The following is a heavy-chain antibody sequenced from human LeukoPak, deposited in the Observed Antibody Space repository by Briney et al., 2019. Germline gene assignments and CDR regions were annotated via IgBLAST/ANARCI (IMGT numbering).Heavy chain of an antibody. CDR2: ISYDGSNK. CDR1: GFTFSGSG. Sequence: GGSLRLSCAASGFTFSGSGMHWVRQAPGKGLEWVAVISYDGSNKYYAGSVKGRFTISRDNSKNTLYLQMNSLRAEDTAVYYCAKDTGFDTYAAFDMWGQGTMVTVSS. J-gene: IGHJ3*02. D-gene: IGHD3-16*01. CDR3: AKDTGFDTYAAFDM. V-gene: IGHV3-30*18.